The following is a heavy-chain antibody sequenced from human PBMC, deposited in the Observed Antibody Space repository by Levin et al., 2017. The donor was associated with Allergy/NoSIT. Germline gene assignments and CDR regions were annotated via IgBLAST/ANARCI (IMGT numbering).Heavy chain of an antibody. Sequence: ASVKVSCKASGYTFTGYYMHWVRQAPGQGLEWMGRINPNSGGTNYAQKFQGRVTMTRDTSISTAYMELSRLRSDDTAVYYCAVRGDTASPWYYYGMDVWGQGTTVTVSS. CDR2: INPNSGGT. V-gene: IGHV1-2*06. CDR3: AVRGDTASPWYYYGMDV. J-gene: IGHJ6*02. D-gene: IGHD5-18*01. CDR1: GYTFTGYY.